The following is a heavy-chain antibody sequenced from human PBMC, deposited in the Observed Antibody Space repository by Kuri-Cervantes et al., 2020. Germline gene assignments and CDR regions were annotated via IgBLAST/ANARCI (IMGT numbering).Heavy chain of an antibody. V-gene: IGHV3-30-3*01. J-gene: IGHJ6*02. CDR1: GFTFSSYA. D-gene: IGHD3-9*01. Sequence: GGSLRLSCAASGFTFSSYAIHWVRQAPGKGLEWVAVISYDGSNKYYADSVKGRFTISRDNSKNTLYLQMNSLRAEDTAVYYCARDRYDILTGYYLWGGYGMDVWGQGTTVTVSS. CDR3: ARDRYDILTGYYLWGGYGMDV. CDR2: ISYDGSNK.